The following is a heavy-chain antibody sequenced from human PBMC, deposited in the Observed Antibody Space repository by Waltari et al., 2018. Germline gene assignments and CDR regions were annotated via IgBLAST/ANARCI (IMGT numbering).Heavy chain of an antibody. D-gene: IGHD1-1*01. J-gene: IGHJ4*02. CDR3: ARLATSRYYFDY. CDR1: GGSISSSSYY. CDR2: IYYSGST. V-gene: IGHV4-39*01. Sequence: QLQLQESGPGLVKPSETLSLTCTVSGGSISSSSYYWGWIRQPPGKGLEWIGSIYYSGSTYYHPALKSRVTRSVDTSKNQFSLKLSSVTAADTAVYYCARLATSRYYFDYWGQGTLVTVSS.